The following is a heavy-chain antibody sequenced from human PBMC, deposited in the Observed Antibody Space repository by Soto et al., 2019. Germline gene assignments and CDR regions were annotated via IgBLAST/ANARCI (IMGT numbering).Heavy chain of an antibody. CDR3: ARALLYCMDV. Sequence: ASVKVSCKASGYTFTGYYMHWVRQAPGQGLEWMGWINPNSGGTNYAQKFQGWVTMTRDTSISTVYMELSRLRSDDTAVYYCARALLYCMDVWGQGTTVTVSS. V-gene: IGHV1-2*04. CDR2: INPNSGGT. J-gene: IGHJ6*02. CDR1: GYTFTGYY.